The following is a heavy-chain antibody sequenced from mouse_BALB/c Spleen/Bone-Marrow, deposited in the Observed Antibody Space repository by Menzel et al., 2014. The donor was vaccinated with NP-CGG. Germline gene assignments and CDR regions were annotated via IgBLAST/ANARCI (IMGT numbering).Heavy chain of an antibody. CDR3: ARQNGNYGYYYAMDY. CDR1: GFTFSSYG. V-gene: IGHV5-9-2*01. Sequence: VKPGGSLKLSCAASGFTFSSYGMSWVRQTPEKRLEWVATISGGGSYTYYPDREKGRVTISINNAKNXXXXXXXXXRSEDTALYYCARQNGNYGYYYAMDYWGQGTSVTVSS. CDR2: ISGGGSYT. J-gene: IGHJ4*01. D-gene: IGHD2-1*01.